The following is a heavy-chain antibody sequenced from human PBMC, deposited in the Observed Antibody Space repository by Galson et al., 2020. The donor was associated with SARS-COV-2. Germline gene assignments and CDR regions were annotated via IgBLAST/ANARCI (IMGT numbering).Heavy chain of an antibody. CDR1: GFTFGSCD. D-gene: IGHD3-9*01. V-gene: IGHV3-23*01. CDR3: AKTDIRAGFDF. CDR2: IGATNGIA. Sequence: GGSLRLSCVASGFTFGSCDMTWVRQAPGKWLEWVSGIGATNGIANYAESVKGRFTISRDNSKNTLYLQMNALRAEDTAVYYCAKTDIRAGFDFWGQGTLVTVSS. J-gene: IGHJ4*02.